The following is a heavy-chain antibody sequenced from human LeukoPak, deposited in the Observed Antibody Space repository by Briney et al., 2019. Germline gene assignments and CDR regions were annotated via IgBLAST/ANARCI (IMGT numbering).Heavy chain of an antibody. Sequence: ASVKVSCKASGYTFTDYYMNWVRQAPGQGPEWMGWVNPNSGGTNYAQKFQGRVTMTRDTSISTAYMELSSLRSDDTAMYYCTRALGSDSWGQGTLVTVSS. CDR1: GYTFTDYY. CDR2: VNPNSGGT. CDR3: TRALGSDS. J-gene: IGHJ4*02. V-gene: IGHV1-2*02. D-gene: IGHD1-26*01.